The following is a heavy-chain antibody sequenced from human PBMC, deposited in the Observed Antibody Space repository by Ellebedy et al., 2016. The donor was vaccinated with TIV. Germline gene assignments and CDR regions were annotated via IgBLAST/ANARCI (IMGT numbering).Heavy chain of an antibody. Sequence: MPSETLSLTCAVYGGSFSGYYWSWIRQPPGKGLEWIGEINHSGSTNYNPSLKSRVTIAVDTSKNQFSLKLSSVTAADTAVYYCARMLYYYGSGSYLDPWGQGTLVTVSS. V-gene: IGHV4-34*01. D-gene: IGHD3-10*01. CDR1: GGSFSGYY. J-gene: IGHJ5*02. CDR2: INHSGST. CDR3: ARMLYYYGSGSYLDP.